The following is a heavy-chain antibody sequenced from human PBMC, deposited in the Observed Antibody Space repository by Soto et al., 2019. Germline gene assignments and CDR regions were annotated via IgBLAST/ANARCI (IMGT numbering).Heavy chain of an antibody. CDR1: GCGFRGCP. CDR2: NRSKVYGGKT. D-gene: IGHD2-21*01. CDR3: MTGPRDTSDFARDV. Sequence: GGCLRLSFSAAGCGFRGCPMRWVRRAPGKGLARVGFNRSKVYGGKTEYSASVKGRFTISRDDTNSIAYLQKNSLKPEVTAAYYCMTGPRDTSDFARDVWGQGPPIT. J-gene: IGHJ6*02. V-gene: IGHV3-49*02.